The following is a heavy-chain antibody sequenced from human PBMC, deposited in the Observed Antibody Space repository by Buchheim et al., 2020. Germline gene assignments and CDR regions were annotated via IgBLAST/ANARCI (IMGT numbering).Heavy chain of an antibody. Sequence: QVQLVESGGGVVQPGTSLRLSCAASGFTLSNHGMQWVRQAPGKGLEWVAVVSYDGGITHYADSVQGRFTISRANSKNTLSLQMNSLRDEDTAVYYCARDGTGNFDYWGQGTL. V-gene: IGHV3-30*03. CDR1: GFTLSNHG. CDR2: VSYDGGIT. J-gene: IGHJ4*02. D-gene: IGHD3/OR15-3a*01. CDR3: ARDGTGNFDY.